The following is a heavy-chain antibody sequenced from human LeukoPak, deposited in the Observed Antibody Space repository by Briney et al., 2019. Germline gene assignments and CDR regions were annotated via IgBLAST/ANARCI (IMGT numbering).Heavy chain of an antibody. V-gene: IGHV3-15*01. D-gene: IGHD1-1*01. CDR2: FTSKSDGATT. Sequence: GGSLRLSCAASGFTFTDDWMSWVRPAPGEGLEGVGRFTSKSDGATTDYAAPVQGRFTISRDYSKNTLYLQLNSLKTEDTAVYYCTTDAAGYNYGSLGYWGHGTLVTVSS. J-gene: IGHJ4*01. CDR3: TTDAAGYNYGSLGY. CDR1: GFTFTDDW.